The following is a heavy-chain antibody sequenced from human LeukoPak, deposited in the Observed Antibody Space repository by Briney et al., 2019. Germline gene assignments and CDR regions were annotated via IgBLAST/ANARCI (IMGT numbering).Heavy chain of an antibody. CDR3: ARAYYDILTGYYYFDY. V-gene: IGHV1-3*01. CDR2: INAGNGNT. D-gene: IGHD3-9*01. CDR1: GYTFTTYA. Sequence: ASVKVSCKASGYTFTTYAIHWVRQAPGQRLEWMGWINAGNGNTKYSQKFQGRVTITRDTFASTAYMELSSLTSEDTAVYYRARAYYDILTGYYYFDYWGQGTLVTVSS. J-gene: IGHJ4*02.